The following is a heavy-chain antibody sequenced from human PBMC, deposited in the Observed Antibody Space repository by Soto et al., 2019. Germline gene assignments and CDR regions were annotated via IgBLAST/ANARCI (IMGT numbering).Heavy chain of an antibody. Sequence: EVQLLESGGGLVQPGGSLRLSCAASGFSFSSYAMSWVRQAPGKGLEWVSAISGSGGSTYYADSVKGRFTISRENSKNTLYLQMNSLRAEDTVVYYCATYRSGLDYWGQGTLVTVSS. CDR2: ISGSGGST. CDR1: GFSFSSYA. D-gene: IGHD3-16*01. J-gene: IGHJ4*02. V-gene: IGHV3-23*01. CDR3: ATYRSGLDY.